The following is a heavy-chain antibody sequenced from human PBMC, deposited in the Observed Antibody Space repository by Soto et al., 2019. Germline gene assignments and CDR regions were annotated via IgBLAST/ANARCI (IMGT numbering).Heavy chain of an antibody. CDR1: GFTFSSYA. D-gene: IGHD3-10*01. V-gene: IGHV3-23*01. J-gene: IGHJ5*02. CDR3: AHGSGVLFDP. CDR2: ISGSGGST. Sequence: PGGSLRLSCAASGFTFSSYAMSWVRQAPGKGLEWVSAISGSGGSTYYADSVKGRFTISRDNSKNTLYLQMNSLRAVDTAVYYCAHGSGVLFDPWGQGTLVTVSS.